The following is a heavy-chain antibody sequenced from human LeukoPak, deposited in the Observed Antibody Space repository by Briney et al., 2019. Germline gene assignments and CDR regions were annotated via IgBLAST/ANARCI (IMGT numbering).Heavy chain of an antibody. Sequence: SATLSLTCTVSGASISSSSYYCGWIRQPPGKGLGWSGSIYYSGSTYYHPSLKRRVTRSIDTSKNQSSRKLSSVTAADTAVYYCARLSGYYYGDWDYWGQGTLVTVSS. CDR2: IYYSGST. J-gene: IGHJ4*02. D-gene: IGHD3-22*01. V-gene: IGHV4-39*01. CDR1: GASISSSSYY. CDR3: ARLSGYYYGDWDY.